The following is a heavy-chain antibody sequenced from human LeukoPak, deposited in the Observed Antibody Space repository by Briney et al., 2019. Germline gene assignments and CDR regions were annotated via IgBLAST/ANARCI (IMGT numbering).Heavy chain of an antibody. D-gene: IGHD6-13*01. CDR2: VTPSTGDT. CDR3: ARDIAPSGSWWFDS. J-gene: IGHJ5*01. CDR1: GYTFTEYY. Sequence: GASVKVSCKASGYTFTEYYIHWLRQAPGQGLEWMGWVTPSTGDTFYAQNFRGRVTMTRDTSINTAYMQLGGLKSDDTAVYYCARDIAPSGSWWFDSWGQGTLVSVSS. V-gene: IGHV1-2*02.